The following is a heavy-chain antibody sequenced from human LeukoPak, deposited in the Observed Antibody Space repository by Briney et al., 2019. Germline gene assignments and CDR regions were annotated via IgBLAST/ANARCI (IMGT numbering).Heavy chain of an antibody. Sequence: SETLSLTCTVSGGSMDGHYWTWLRQPPGKGLEWIGYFYKGAMTNQNPFLSSRVSMSMDTSKNQLSLTLTSVTAADTAVYYCARPRTILGVVIGRHYIELWGTGTTVSVSS. CDR1: GGSMDGHY. J-gene: IGHJ6*03. CDR2: FYKGAMT. V-gene: IGHV4-4*09. D-gene: IGHD3-3*01. CDR3: ARPRTILGVVIGRHYIEL.